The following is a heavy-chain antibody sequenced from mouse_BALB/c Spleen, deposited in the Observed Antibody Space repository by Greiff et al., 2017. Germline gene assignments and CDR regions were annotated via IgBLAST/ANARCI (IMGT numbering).Heavy chain of an antibody. CDR2: ISTYYGDA. Sequence: QVHVKQSGAELVRPGVSVKISCKGSGYTFTDYAMHWVKQSHAKSLEWIGVISTYYGDASYNQKFKGKATMTVDKSSSTAYMELARLTSEDSAIYYCARESGHYGNYFDYWGQGTTLTVSS. J-gene: IGHJ2*01. D-gene: IGHD2-1*01. CDR3: ARESGHYGNYFDY. CDR1: GYTFTDYA. V-gene: IGHV1S137*01.